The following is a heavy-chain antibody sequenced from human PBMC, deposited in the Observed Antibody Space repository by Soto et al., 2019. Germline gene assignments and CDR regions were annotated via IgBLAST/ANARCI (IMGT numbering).Heavy chain of an antibody. CDR3: ARIHWTNRRKHYHYYDTDV. CDR2: IIPASGTSGTS. V-gene: IGHV1-69*06. D-gene: IGHD1-1*01. CDR1: GGSLSNYA. Sequence: GASVKVSCKASGGSLSNYAISWVRQAPGQGLEWMGGIIPASGTSGTSNYAQKFQGRVTITADKSGSTAYMELISLRPEGTAVCYCARIHWTNRRKHYHYYDTDVWGKGTTATVSS. J-gene: IGHJ6*03.